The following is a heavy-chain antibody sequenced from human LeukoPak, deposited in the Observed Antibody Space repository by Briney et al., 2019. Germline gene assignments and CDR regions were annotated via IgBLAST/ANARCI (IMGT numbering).Heavy chain of an antibody. D-gene: IGHD3-10*01. CDR1: GGSFSGYY. CDR3: ARQGIRYGSESYYMRGWFDP. Sequence: SETLSLTCAVYGGSFSGYYWSWIRQPPGKGLEWIGEINHSGSTNYNPSLKSRVTISVDTSKNQFSLKLSSVTAADTAIYYCARQGIRYGSESYYMRGWFDPWGQGTLVTVSS. CDR2: INHSGST. J-gene: IGHJ5*02. V-gene: IGHV4-34*01.